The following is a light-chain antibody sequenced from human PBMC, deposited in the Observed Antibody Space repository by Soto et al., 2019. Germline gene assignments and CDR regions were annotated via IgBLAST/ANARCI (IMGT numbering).Light chain of an antibody. CDR2: GAS. CDR3: QHYNFWPHT. CDR1: QSVSSSY. V-gene: IGKV3-15*01. Sequence: EIVLTQSPGTLSLSPGERATLSCRASQSVSSSYLAWYQQKPGQAPRLLIYGASTRATGVPARFSGSGSRTEFTLTISSLQSEDVSVYFCQHYNFWPHTFGQGTKVDIK. J-gene: IGKJ2*01.